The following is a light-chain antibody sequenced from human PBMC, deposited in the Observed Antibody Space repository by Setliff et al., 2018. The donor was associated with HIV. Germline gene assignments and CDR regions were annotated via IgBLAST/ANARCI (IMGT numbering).Light chain of an antibody. CDR1: SSDVGGHDY. J-gene: IGLJ2*01. V-gene: IGLV2-11*01. CDR3: CSYAGSYTSYVL. Sequence: QSALTQPASVSGSPGQSITISCTGTSSDVGGHDYVSWYQEHPGKAPKLMSYDVTKRPSGVPDRFSGSKSGNTASLTISGLQAEDEADYYCCSYAGSYTSYVLFGGGTKVTVL. CDR2: DVT.